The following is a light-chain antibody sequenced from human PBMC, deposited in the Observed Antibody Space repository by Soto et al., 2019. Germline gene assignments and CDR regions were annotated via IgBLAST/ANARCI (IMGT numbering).Light chain of an antibody. V-gene: IGKV3-20*01. J-gene: IGKJ5*01. Sequence: EIVLTQSPGTLSLSPGERATLSCRASQSVSSRLAWYQQKPGQAPRLLISGASSRATGIPDRFSGSGSATDFTLTISRLEPEDFALYYCQQYGSTPITVGQGTRREIK. CDR3: QQYGSTPIT. CDR1: QSVSSR. CDR2: GAS.